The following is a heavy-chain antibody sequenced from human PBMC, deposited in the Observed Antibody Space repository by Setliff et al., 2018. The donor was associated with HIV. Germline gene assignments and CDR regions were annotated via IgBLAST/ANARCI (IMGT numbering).Heavy chain of an antibody. J-gene: IGHJ4*02. Sequence: GSLRLSCAASGFTFSSYAMSWVRQTPEKGLEWVSIITSGGSTYYADSVKGRFTVSRDNSKNTLYLQVNSLRPEDTAVYYCAREVSSGYWGQGTLVTVSS. CDR2: ITSGGST. CDR3: AREVSSGY. CDR1: GFTFSSYA. D-gene: IGHD3-22*01. V-gene: IGHV3-66*02.